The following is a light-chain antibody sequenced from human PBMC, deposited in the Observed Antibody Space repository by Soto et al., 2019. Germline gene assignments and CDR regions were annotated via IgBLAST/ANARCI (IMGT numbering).Light chain of an antibody. CDR3: SSYTSNGTLV. V-gene: IGLV2-14*01. CDR2: EVS. CDR1: SSDVGAYNY. Sequence: QSALTQPASVSGSPGQSITISCTGTSSDVGAYNYVSWYQQHTDKAPKLMIFEVSDRPSGVSNRFSGSTSGNAASLTISGLQAEDEADYFCSSYTSNGTLVFGGGTKLTVL. J-gene: IGLJ3*02.